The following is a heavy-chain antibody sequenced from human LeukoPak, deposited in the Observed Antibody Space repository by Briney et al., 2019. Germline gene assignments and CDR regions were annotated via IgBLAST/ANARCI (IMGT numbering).Heavy chain of an antibody. V-gene: IGHV1-2*02. CDR3: ARVGSNQYYYYYGMDV. J-gene: IGHJ6*02. Sequence: ASVKVSCTASGYTFTGYYMHWVRQAPGQGLEWMGWINPNSGGTNYAQKFQGRVTMTRDTSISTAYMELSRLRSDDTAVYYCARVGSNQYYYYYGMDVWGQGTTVTVSS. CDR2: INPNSGGT. D-gene: IGHD1-14*01. CDR1: GYTFTGYY.